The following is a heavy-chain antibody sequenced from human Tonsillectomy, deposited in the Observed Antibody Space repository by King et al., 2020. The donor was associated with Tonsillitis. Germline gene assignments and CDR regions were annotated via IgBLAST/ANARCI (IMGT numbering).Heavy chain of an antibody. V-gene: IGHV4-30-4*01. D-gene: IGHD5-12*01. CDR2: IYYSGST. CDR3: ARLNYRVATSEAGDDY. Sequence: MQLQESGPGLVKPSQTLSLTCTVSGGSISSGDYYWSWIRQPLGKGLEWIGYIYYSGSTYYNPSLKSRVTISVDTSKNQFSLKLSSVTAADTAVYYCARLNYRVATSEAGDDYWGQGTLVTVSS. J-gene: IGHJ4*02. CDR1: GGSISSGDYY.